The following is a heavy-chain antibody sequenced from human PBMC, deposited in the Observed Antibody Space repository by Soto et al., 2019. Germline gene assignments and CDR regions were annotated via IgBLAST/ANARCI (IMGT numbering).Heavy chain of an antibody. J-gene: IGHJ4*02. V-gene: IGHV3-7*01. CDR1: RFTFSSYW. CDR2: IKQDGSEK. D-gene: IGHD5-18*01. Sequence: LRLSYAASRFTFSSYWMGWVRQAPGKGLEWVANIKQDGSEKYYVDSVKGRFTISRDNAKNSLYLQMNSLRAEDTAVYYCARVHYSYGPFDYWGQGTLVTVSS. CDR3: ARVHYSYGPFDY.